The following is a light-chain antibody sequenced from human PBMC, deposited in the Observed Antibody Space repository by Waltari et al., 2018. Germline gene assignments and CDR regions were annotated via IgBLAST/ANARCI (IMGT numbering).Light chain of an antibody. J-gene: IGLJ2*01. Sequence: QSALTQPASVSGSPGQSITISCTGTSSDVGAYNYVPWYQQHPGKAPKLMIYEVSNRPSGVSNRFSGSKSGNTASLTISGLQAEDEADYYCSSFTSSSTYVLFGGGTKLTVL. V-gene: IGLV2-14*01. CDR1: SSDVGAYNY. CDR2: EVS. CDR3: SSFTSSSTYVL.